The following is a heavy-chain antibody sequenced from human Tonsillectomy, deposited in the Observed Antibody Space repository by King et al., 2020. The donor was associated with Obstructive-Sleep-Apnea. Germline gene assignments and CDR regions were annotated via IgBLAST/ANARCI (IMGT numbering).Heavy chain of an antibody. D-gene: IGHD6-13*01. Sequence: VQLVESGAEVKKPGASVKVSCKASGYTFTSYYMHWVRQAPGQGLEWMGIINTSGGSTSYAQKVQGRVTMTRDTSTSTVYMELSSLRAEDTAVYYCASIAAAGTYFDYWGHGTLVTVSS. CDR1: GYTFTSYY. V-gene: IGHV1-46*01. J-gene: IGHJ4*01. CDR3: ASIAAAGTYFDY. CDR2: INTSGGST.